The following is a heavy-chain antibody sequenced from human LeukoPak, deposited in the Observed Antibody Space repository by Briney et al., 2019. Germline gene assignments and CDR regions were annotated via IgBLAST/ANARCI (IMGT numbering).Heavy chain of an antibody. D-gene: IGHD6-6*01. CDR2: ISAYNGNT. CDR3: SIRWGVAAREDHVDY. CDR1: GYTFTSYG. J-gene: IGHJ4*02. Sequence: GASVKVSCKASGYTFTSYGISWVRQAPGQGLEWMGWISAYNGNTNYAQKFQGRVTITADESTSTAYMELSSLRSEDTAVYYCSIRWGVAAREDHVDYWGQGTLVTVSS. V-gene: IGHV1-18*01.